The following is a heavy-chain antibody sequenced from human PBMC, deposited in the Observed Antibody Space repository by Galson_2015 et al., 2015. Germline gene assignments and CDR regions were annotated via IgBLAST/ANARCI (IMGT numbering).Heavy chain of an antibody. CDR2: IYPGDSDT. CDR3: ARQNYYDSSGYLDRGDAFDI. Sequence: QSGAEVKKPGESLQISCTGSGYSFTKFWIGWVRQMPGKGLEWMGIIYPGDSDTRYRPSFQGQVTISADKSISTAYLQWSSLKASDTAMYYCARQNYYDSSGYLDRGDAFDIWGQGTMVTVSS. J-gene: IGHJ3*02. D-gene: IGHD3-22*01. CDR1: GYSFTKFW. V-gene: IGHV5-51*01.